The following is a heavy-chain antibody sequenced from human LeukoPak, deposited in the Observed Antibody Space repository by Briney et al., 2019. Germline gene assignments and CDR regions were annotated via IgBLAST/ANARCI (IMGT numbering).Heavy chain of an antibody. D-gene: IGHD3-22*01. Sequence: KSSETLSLTCTVSGGSISSSSYYWGWIRQPPGKGLEWIGSIYYSGSTYYNPSLKSRVTISVDMSKNHFSLRLSSVTAADAAVYFCTRHSGNYYDSSGYSYVGRQFDYWGPGTLVTVSS. CDR2: IYYSGST. CDR1: GGSISSSSYY. J-gene: IGHJ4*02. CDR3: TRHSGNYYDSSGYSYVGRQFDY. V-gene: IGHV4-39*01.